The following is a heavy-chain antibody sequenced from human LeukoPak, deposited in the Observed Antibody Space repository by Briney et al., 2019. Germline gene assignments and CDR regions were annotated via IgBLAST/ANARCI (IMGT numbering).Heavy chain of an antibody. D-gene: IGHD2-2*01. CDR2: ISSRGSYK. Sequence: GRSLRLSCAASGFTFSSYGKHWVRQAPGKGLEWVSYISSRGSYKYYADSVRGRFTISRDDAQNSLYLQMNSLRADDTAVYYCARDKTYCSSPSCSLDYWGQGTLVTVSS. V-gene: IGHV3-21*01. CDR3: ARDKTYCSSPSCSLDY. J-gene: IGHJ4*02. CDR1: GFTFSSYG.